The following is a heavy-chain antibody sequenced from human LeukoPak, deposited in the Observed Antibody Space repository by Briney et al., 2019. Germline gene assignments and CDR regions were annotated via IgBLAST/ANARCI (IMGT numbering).Heavy chain of an antibody. CDR3: AREGSTNILDY. D-gene: IGHD2-2*01. V-gene: IGHV4-59*01. J-gene: IGHJ4*02. CDR2: IYSSGST. Sequence: PSETLSLTCTVSGGSISNYYWSWIRQPPGKGLEWIGYIYSSGSTNYNPSLKSRVTISVDTSKNQFSLKLSSVTAADTAVYYCAREGSTNILDYWGQGTLATVSS. CDR1: GGSISNYY.